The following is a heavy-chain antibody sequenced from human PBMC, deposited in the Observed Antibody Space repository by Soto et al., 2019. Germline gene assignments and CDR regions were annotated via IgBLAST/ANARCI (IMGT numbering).Heavy chain of an antibody. V-gene: IGHV3-23*01. CDR2: ISGSGGST. CDR3: AKCVYGDYPDENYGMDV. CDR1: GFTFSSYA. J-gene: IGHJ6*02. D-gene: IGHD4-17*01. Sequence: PGGSLRLSCAASGFTFSSYAMSWVRQAAGKGLEWVSAISGSGGSTYYADSVKGRFTISRDNSKNTLYLQMNSLRAEDTAVYYCAKCVYGDYPDENYGMDVWGQGTTVTVSS.